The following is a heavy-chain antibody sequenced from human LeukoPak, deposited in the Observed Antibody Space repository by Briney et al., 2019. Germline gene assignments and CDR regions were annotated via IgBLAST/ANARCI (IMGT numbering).Heavy chain of an antibody. CDR1: GFAVKSSY. J-gene: IGHJ4*02. V-gene: IGHV3-53*01. CDR2: LYAGGES. Sequence: GFLRLSCAASGFAVKSSYMNWVRQAPGKGLEWVSVLYAGGESYYADSVLGRFTISRDNSNNTVFLEMNSLTADDTAVYFCARDSAGNQYSSGNFDLWGQGTLVTVSS. CDR3: ARDSAGNQYSSGNFDL. D-gene: IGHD3-10*01.